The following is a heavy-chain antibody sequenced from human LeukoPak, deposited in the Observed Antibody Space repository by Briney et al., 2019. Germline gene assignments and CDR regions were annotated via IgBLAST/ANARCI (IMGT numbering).Heavy chain of an antibody. CDR2: ISYDGSNK. CDR3: ARGGLGRWLQFSYFDY. Sequence: SGGSLRLSCAASGFTFSSYAMHWVRQAPGKGLEWVAVISYDGSNKYYADSVKDRFTISRDNSKNTLYLQMNSLRAEDTAVYYCARGGLGRWLQFSYFDYWGQGTLVTVSS. CDR1: GFTFSSYA. D-gene: IGHD5-24*01. J-gene: IGHJ4*02. V-gene: IGHV3-30*04.